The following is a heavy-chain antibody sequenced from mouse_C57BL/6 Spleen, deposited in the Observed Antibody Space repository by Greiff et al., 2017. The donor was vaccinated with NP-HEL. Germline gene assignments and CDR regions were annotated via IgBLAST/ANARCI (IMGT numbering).Heavy chain of an antibody. Sequence: QVQLQQSGAELARPGASVKLSCKASGYTFTSYGISWVKQRTGQGLEWIGEIYPRSGNTYYNEKFKGKATLTADKSSSTAYMELRSLTSEDSAVYFCARVGSSSLYYFDYWGKGTTLTVSS. CDR2: IYPRSGNT. D-gene: IGHD1-1*01. CDR3: ARVGSSSLYYFDY. V-gene: IGHV1-81*01. J-gene: IGHJ2*01. CDR1: GYTFTSYG.